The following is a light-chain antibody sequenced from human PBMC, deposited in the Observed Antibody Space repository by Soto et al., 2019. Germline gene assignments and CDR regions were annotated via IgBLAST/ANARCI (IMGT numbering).Light chain of an antibody. CDR2: EDN. CDR1: SGAIASNS. CDR3: QSYDSNTVV. J-gene: IGLJ2*01. V-gene: IGLV6-57*04. Sequence: NFMLTQPHSVSESPGKTVIISCTRCSGAIASNSVQWYQQRPGSAPSTVIYEDNQRPSGVPDRFSGSTDGSSNSASLTISGLQTEDEADYYCQSYDSNTVVFGGGTKLTVL.